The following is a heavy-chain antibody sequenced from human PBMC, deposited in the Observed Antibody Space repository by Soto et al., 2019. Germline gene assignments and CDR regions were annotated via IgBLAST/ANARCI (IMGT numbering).Heavy chain of an antibody. Sequence: SVKVSCKASGGTFSSYAISWVRQAPGQGLEWMGGIIPIFGTANYAQKFQGRVTITADESTRTAYMELSSLRYEDTAVYYCSRAGPEYDFWSGYFQFDYWGQGTLVTVSS. D-gene: IGHD3-3*01. V-gene: IGHV1-69*13. J-gene: IGHJ4*02. CDR1: GGTFSSYA. CDR3: SRAGPEYDFWSGYFQFDY. CDR2: IIPIFGTA.